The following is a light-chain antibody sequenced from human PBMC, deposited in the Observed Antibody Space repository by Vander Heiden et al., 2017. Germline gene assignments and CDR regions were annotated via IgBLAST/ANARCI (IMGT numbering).Light chain of an antibody. J-gene: IGKJ3*01. CDR3: QQSDSTPFT. CDR1: QGISSY. CDR2: AAS. V-gene: IGKV1-39*01. Sequence: DIQMTQSPSSLSASVGDRVTITCQASQGISSYLNWYQQKPGKAPKLLIYAASSLQRGVPSRFSGSGSGTDFTLTISSLQPEDFATYYCQQSDSTPFTFGPGTKVEIK.